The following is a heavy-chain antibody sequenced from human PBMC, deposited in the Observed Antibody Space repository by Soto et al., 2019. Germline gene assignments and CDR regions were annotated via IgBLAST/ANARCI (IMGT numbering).Heavy chain of an antibody. CDR3: APSQLGINSATNDY. Sequence: PGGSLRLSCAASGFTFSSYAMSWVRQAPGKGLEWVSAISGSGGSTYYADSVKGRFTISRDNSKNTLYLQMNSLRAEDTAVYYCAPSQLGINSATNDYWGQGTLVTVSS. D-gene: IGHD5-12*01. V-gene: IGHV3-23*01. J-gene: IGHJ4*02. CDR2: ISGSGGST. CDR1: GFTFSSYA.